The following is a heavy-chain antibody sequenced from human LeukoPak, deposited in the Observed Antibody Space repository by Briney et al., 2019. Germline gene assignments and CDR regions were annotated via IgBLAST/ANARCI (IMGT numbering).Heavy chain of an antibody. J-gene: IGHJ4*02. Sequence: SETLSLTCTVSGGSISSYYWSWLRQPPGKGLEWIGYIYYSGSTNYNPSLMSRVTISVDTSKNQFSLKLSSVTAADTAVYYCARGDGAYYYDSSGYYPSLYFDYWGQGTLVTVSS. CDR3: ARGDGAYYYDSSGYYPSLYFDY. D-gene: IGHD3-22*01. CDR1: GGSISSYY. CDR2: IYYSGST. V-gene: IGHV4-59*01.